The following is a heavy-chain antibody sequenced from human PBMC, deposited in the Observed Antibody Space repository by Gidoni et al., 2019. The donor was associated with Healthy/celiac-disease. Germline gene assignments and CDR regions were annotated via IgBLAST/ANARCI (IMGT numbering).Heavy chain of an antibody. D-gene: IGHD3-16*01. Sequence: EVQLVESGGGLVKPGGSLRLSCAASGFTFSSYSMNWVRQAPGKGLEWVSSISSSSSYIYYADSVKGRFTISRDNAKNSLYLQMNSLRAEDTAVYYCARSFVVMPYYYGMDVWGKGTTVTVSS. J-gene: IGHJ6*04. CDR3: ARSFVVMPYYYGMDV. CDR1: GFTFSSYS. CDR2: ISSSSSYI. V-gene: IGHV3-21*01.